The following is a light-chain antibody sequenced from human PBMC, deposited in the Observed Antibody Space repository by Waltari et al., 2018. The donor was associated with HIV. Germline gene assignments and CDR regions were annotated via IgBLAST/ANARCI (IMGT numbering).Light chain of an antibody. V-gene: IGLV7-46*01. Sequence: PVVTQEPYLTGSPGGTVTLTGVSSPGVVTSGPYSFCFQQKPGQAPRTLIYDTSNKHSWTPARFSGSLLGGKAALTLSGAQPEDEAEYYCLLSYSGAHWVFGGGTKLTVL. CDR3: LLSYSGAHWV. CDR1: PGVVTSGPY. CDR2: DTS. J-gene: IGLJ3*02.